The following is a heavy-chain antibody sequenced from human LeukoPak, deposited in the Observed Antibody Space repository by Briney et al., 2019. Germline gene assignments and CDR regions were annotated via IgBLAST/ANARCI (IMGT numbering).Heavy chain of an antibody. CDR2: IYWDDDK. Sequence: ESGPTLVKPTQTLTLTCTFSGFSLSTSGVGVGWIRQPPGKALEWFALIYWDDDKRYSLSLMSRLTITKDTSKNQVVLTMTNMDPVDTATYYCAHNYGSGSWDYFDYWGQGTLVTVSS. V-gene: IGHV2-5*02. CDR3: AHNYGSGSWDYFDY. J-gene: IGHJ4*02. CDR1: GFSLSTSGVG. D-gene: IGHD3-10*01.